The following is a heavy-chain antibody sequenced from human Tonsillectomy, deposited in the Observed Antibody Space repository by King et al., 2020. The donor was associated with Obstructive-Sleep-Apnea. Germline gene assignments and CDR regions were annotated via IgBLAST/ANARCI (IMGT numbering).Heavy chain of an antibody. CDR3: AKDVEEPYGGNPAAFDY. CDR2: ISWNSGSI. Sequence: VQLVESGGGLVQPGRSLRLSCAASGFTFDDYAMHWVRQAPGKGLEWVSGISWNSGSIGYADSVKGRFTISRDNAKNSLYLQMNSLRAEDTGLYYCAKDVEEPYGGNPAAFDYWGQGTLVTVSS. CDR1: GFTFDDYA. D-gene: IGHD4-23*01. V-gene: IGHV3-9*01. J-gene: IGHJ4*02.